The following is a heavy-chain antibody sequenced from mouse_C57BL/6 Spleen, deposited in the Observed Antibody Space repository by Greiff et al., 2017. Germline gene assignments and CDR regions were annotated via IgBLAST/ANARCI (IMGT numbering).Heavy chain of an antibody. CDR1: GYSITSDY. V-gene: IGHV3-8*01. D-gene: IGHD1-1*01. CDR3: ARFYYYGSCSCSMDY. Sequence: VQLQQSGPGLAKPSQTLSLTCSVTGYSITSDYWNWIRKFPGTKLEYMGYISYCGSTYYNPSLKSRISITLDTSKSQYFLQLNSVTTEDTATYYCARFYYYGSCSCSMDYWGQGTSVPVSS. CDR2: ISYCGST. J-gene: IGHJ4*01.